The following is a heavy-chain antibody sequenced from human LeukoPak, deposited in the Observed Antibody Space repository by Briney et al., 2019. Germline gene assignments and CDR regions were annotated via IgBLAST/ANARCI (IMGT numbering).Heavy chain of an antibody. CDR1: GGTFSSYA. J-gene: IGHJ4*02. Sequence: SVTVSCKASGGTFSSYAISWVRQAPGQGLEWMGGIIPIFGTANYAQKFQGRVTITADESTSTAYMELSSLRSEDTAVYYCARDLGGYSGYDDYWGQGTPVTVSS. CDR3: ARDLGGYSGYDDY. CDR2: IIPIFGTA. D-gene: IGHD5-12*01. V-gene: IGHV1-69*01.